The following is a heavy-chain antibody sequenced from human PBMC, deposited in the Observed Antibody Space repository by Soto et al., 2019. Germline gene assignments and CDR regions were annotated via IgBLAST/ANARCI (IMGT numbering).Heavy chain of an antibody. CDR2: ISHTGRT. V-gene: IGHV4-59*01. D-gene: IGHD4-17*01. J-gene: IGHJ4*02. Sequence: PSETLSLTCSVSTGSMRTYYWTWIRQSPGKGPEWIGQISHTGRTKYNPSLESRVTISVDTSRKQFSLKLTSVTAADTALYYCARDDTTGLFDFWGQGTLVTVSS. CDR1: TGSMRTYY. CDR3: ARDDTTGLFDF.